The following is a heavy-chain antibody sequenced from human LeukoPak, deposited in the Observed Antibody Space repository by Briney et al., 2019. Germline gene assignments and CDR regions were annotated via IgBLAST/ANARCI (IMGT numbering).Heavy chain of an antibody. CDR3: ARGVLLWFGELSPRYWFDP. CDR1: GGSFSGYY. V-gene: IGHV4-34*01. CDR2: INHSGST. D-gene: IGHD3-10*01. Sequence: PSETLSLTCAVYGGSFSGYYWSWIRQPPGKGLEGIGEINHSGSTNYNPSLKSRVTISVDTSKNRFSLKLSSVTAADTAVYYCARGVLLWFGELSPRYWFDPWGQGTLVTVSS. J-gene: IGHJ5*02.